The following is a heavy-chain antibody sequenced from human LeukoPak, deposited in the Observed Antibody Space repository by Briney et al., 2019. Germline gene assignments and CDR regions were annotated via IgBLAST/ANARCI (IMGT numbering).Heavy chain of an antibody. CDR2: MSHDGSNK. D-gene: IGHD3-22*01. V-gene: IGHV3-30*18. Sequence: SGGSLRLSCAASGFTFSSYGMHWVRQAPGKGLEWVAVMSHDGSNKYYADSVKGRFTISRDNPKNTLYLQMNSLRAEDTAVYYCAKDLGTSYYDSSGYFGGAGYWGQGTLVTVSS. CDR3: AKDLGTSYYDSSGYFGGAGY. J-gene: IGHJ4*02. CDR1: GFTFSSYG.